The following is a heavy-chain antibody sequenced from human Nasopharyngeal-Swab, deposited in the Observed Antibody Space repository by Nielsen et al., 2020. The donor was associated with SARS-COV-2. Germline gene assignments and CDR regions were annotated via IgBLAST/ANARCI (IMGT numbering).Heavy chain of an antibody. CDR2: IYYSGTT. J-gene: IGHJ2*01. D-gene: IGHD2-2*01. CDR3: ARPSKTGYWYFDL. V-gene: IGHV4-39*01. CDR1: GGSISSSPYY. Sequence: SETLSLTCAVSGGSISSSPYYWGRIRQPPGKGLQWIGTIYYSGTTYSNPSIKSGVTISVHTSKNNSSLKLGSMTAADTAVYYCARPSKTGYWYFDLWGRGTLVTVSS.